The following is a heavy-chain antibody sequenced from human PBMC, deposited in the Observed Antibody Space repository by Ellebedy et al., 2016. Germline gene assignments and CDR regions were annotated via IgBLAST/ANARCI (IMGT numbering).Heavy chain of an antibody. Sequence: SETLSLXCAVYGGSFSGYYWSWIRQPPGKGLEWIGEINHSGSTNYNPSLKSRVTISVDTSKNQFSLKLSSVTAADTAVYYCARGSRGSYYDTWGQDFDYWGQGTLVTVSS. J-gene: IGHJ4*02. D-gene: IGHD1-26*01. CDR2: INHSGST. CDR3: ARGSRGSYYDTWGQDFDY. V-gene: IGHV4-34*01. CDR1: GGSFSGYY.